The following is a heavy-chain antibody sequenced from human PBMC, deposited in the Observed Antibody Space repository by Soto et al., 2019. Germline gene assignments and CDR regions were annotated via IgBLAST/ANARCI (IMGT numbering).Heavy chain of an antibody. Sequence: VKVSCKAARGSFSASGFSWVRQAPGQGLEWVGGFIPIFGTANYAPKFQDRVTMTADESTSTVYMALSSLKSEDTAMYYCARSGYSYGPNIDWGQGTLVTVSS. J-gene: IGHJ4*02. CDR2: FIPIFGTA. CDR3: ARSGYSYGPNID. D-gene: IGHD5-18*01. CDR1: RGSFSASG. V-gene: IGHV1-69*01.